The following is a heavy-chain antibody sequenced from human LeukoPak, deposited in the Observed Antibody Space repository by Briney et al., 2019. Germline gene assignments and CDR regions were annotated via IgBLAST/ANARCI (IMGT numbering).Heavy chain of an antibody. CDR2: INHSGSI. V-gene: IGHV4-34*01. J-gene: IGHJ6*03. D-gene: IGHD3-10*01. Sequence: SETLSLTCAVYGGSFSGYYWSWIRQPPGKGLEWIGEINHSGSINYNSSLKSRVTISVDTSKNQFSLKLSSVTAADTAVYYCARRMGRRFGERYYYYHYMDVWGKGTTVTISS. CDR3: ARRMGRRFGERYYYYHYMDV. CDR1: GGSFSGYY.